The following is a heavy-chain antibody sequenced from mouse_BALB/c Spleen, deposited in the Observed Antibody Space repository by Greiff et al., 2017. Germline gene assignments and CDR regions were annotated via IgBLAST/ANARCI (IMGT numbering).Heavy chain of an antibody. Sequence: EVKVVESGGGLVQPGGSRKLSCAASGFTFSSFGMHWVRQAPEKGLEWVAYISSGSSTIYYADTVKGRFTISRDNPKNTLFLQMTSLRSEDTAMYYCARSGIYYYGSSYGYFDYWGQGTTLTVSS. J-gene: IGHJ2*01. CDR1: GFTFSSFG. D-gene: IGHD1-1*01. CDR3: ARSGIYYYGSSYGYFDY. V-gene: IGHV5-17*02. CDR2: ISSGSSTI.